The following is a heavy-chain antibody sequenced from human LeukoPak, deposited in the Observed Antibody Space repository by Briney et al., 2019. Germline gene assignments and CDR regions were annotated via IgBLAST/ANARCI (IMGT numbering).Heavy chain of an antibody. Sequence: PSETLSLTCAVYGGSFSGYYWSWIRQPPGKGLEWIGYIYYSGSTNYNPSLKSRVTISVDTSKNQFSLKLSSVTAADTAVYYCARGPGTLDYWGQGTLVTVSS. V-gene: IGHV4-59*01. CDR1: GGSFSGYY. CDR3: ARGPGTLDY. D-gene: IGHD1-1*01. J-gene: IGHJ4*02. CDR2: IYYSGST.